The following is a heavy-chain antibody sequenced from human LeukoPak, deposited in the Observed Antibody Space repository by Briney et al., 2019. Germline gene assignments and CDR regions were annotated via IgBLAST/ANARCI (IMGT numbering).Heavy chain of an antibody. D-gene: IGHD5-18*01. Sequence: SETLSLTCTVSGGSISSYYWSWIRQPPGKGLEWIGEINHSGSTNYNPSLKSRVTISVDTSKNQFSLKLSSVTAADTAVYYCAGKDTAMAEGAFDIWGQGTMVTVSS. J-gene: IGHJ3*02. CDR1: GGSISSYY. V-gene: IGHV4-34*01. CDR3: AGKDTAMAEGAFDI. CDR2: INHSGST.